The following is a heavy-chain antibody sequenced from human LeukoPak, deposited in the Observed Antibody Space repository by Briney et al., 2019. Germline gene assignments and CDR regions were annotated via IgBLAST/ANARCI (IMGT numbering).Heavy chain of an antibody. V-gene: IGHV4-39*07. Sequence: SETLSLTCTVSGGSISSSSYYWGWIRQPPGKGLEWIGSIYYSGSTYYNPSLKSRVTISVDTSKNQFSLKLSSVTAADTAVYYCARGNSGSGYSYGSLDYWGQGTLVTVSS. CDR2: IYYSGST. CDR3: ARGNSGSGYSYGSLDY. CDR1: GGSISSSSYY. D-gene: IGHD5-18*01. J-gene: IGHJ4*02.